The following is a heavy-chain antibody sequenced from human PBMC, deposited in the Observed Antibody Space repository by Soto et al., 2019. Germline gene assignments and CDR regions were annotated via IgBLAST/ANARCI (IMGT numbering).Heavy chain of an antibody. CDR1: GFTFSKHA. D-gene: IGHD3-16*01. CDR2: ISFDGLSE. CDR3: ARATMLRSYNYLDA. V-gene: IGHV3-30-3*01. Sequence: QPEGSLRLSCSASGFTFSKHAVHWVRQAPGKGLEWVAYISFDGLSEAYAPSVKGRFTISRDNSKNTVSLEMSSLRHEDTAIYYCARATMLRSYNYLDAWGQGTLVTVSS. J-gene: IGHJ5*02.